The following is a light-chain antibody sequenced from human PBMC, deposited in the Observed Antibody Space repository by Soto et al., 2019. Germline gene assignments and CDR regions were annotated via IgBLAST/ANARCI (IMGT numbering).Light chain of an antibody. CDR3: QQYETYSGT. CDR2: RAS. CDR1: QIINTW. Sequence: DIQMTQSPSSLSASVVDRVTITCRASQIINTWLAWYQQKPGKAPKLLISRASNLVNGVPSRFSGSGSGTEFTLTISSLQPDDFSIYYCQQYETYSGTFGPGTKVDL. J-gene: IGKJ3*01. V-gene: IGKV1-5*03.